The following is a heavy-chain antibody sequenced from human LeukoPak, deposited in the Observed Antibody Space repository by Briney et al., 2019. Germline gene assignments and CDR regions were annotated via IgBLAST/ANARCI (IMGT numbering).Heavy chain of an antibody. CDR3: ARDGI. CDR2: IYTSGST. D-gene: IGHD1-14*01. CDR1: GGSISSHY. J-gene: IGHJ4*02. V-gene: IGHV4-4*09. Sequence: PSETLSLTCTVSGGSISSHYWGWIRQPPGKGLEWIGYIYTSGSTNYNPSLKSRVTISVDTSKNQFSLKLSSVTAADTAVYYCARDGIWGQGTLVTVSS.